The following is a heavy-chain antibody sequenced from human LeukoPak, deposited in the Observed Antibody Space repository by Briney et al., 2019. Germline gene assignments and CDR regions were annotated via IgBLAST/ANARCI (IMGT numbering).Heavy chain of an antibody. D-gene: IGHD4-17*01. CDR3: ARTGDYGDYYYFDY. CDR2: ISAYNGNT. CDR1: GYTFTSYG. V-gene: IGHV1-18*01. Sequence: ASVKVSCTASGYTFTSYGISWVRQAPGQGLEWMGWISAYNGNTNYAQKLQGRVTMTTDTSTSTAYMELRSLRSDDTAAYYCARTGDYGDYYYFDYWGQGTLVTVSS. J-gene: IGHJ4*02.